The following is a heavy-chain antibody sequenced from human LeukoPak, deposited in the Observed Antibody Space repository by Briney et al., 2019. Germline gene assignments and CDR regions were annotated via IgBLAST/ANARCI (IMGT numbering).Heavy chain of an antibody. D-gene: IGHD3-10*01. CDR2: MNSNSGNT. V-gene: IGHV1-8*01. CDR1: GYTFTSYD. Sequence: ASVKVSCKASGYTFTSYDIKWVRQATGQGLEWMGWMNSNSGNTGYAQKFQGRVTMTSTTSISTAYMELSSLRSQDTAVYHCSRGPTYYYGSGSLNDYWGQGTLVTVSS. J-gene: IGHJ4*02. CDR3: SRGPTYYYGSGSLNDY.